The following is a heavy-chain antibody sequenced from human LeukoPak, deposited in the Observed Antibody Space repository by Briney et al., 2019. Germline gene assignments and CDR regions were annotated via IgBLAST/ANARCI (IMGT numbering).Heavy chain of an antibody. CDR3: ARCAIRNDAFDI. CDR2: IYYSGST. Sequence: PSETLSLTCTVSGASISSYYWSWIRQPPGKGLEWIGYIYYSGSTNYNPSLKSRVTISVDTSKNQFSLKLSSVTAADTAVYYCARCAIRNDAFDIWGQGTMVTVSS. D-gene: IGHD2-2*02. J-gene: IGHJ3*02. V-gene: IGHV4-59*01. CDR1: GASISSYY.